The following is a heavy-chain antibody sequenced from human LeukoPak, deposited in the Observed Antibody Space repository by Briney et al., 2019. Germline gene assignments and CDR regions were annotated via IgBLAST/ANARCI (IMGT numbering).Heavy chain of an antibody. J-gene: IGHJ5*02. CDR3: ARSGHDFWSGRNWFDP. CDR1: GGSISSSSYY. V-gene: IGHV4-39*07. D-gene: IGHD3-3*01. CDR2: IYYSGST. Sequence: SETLSLTCTVSGGSISSSSYYWGWIRQPPGKGLEWIGSIYYSGSTYYNPSLKSRVTISVDTSKNQFSLKLSSVTAADTAVYYCARSGHDFWSGRNWFDPWGQGTLVTVSS.